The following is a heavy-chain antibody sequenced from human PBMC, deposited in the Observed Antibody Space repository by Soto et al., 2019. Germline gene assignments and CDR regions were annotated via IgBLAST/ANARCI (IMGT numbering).Heavy chain of an antibody. CDR1: GGTFSSYA. CDR3: ASGSSIAARQYYYYYGMDV. J-gene: IGHJ6*02. D-gene: IGHD6-6*01. CDR2: IIPIFGTA. V-gene: IGHV1-69*06. Sequence: SVKVSCKASGGTFSSYAISWVRQAPGQGLEWMGGIIPIFGTANYAQKFQGRVTITADKSTSTAYMELSSLRSEDTAVYYCASGSSIAARQYYYYYGMDVWGQGTTVTVS.